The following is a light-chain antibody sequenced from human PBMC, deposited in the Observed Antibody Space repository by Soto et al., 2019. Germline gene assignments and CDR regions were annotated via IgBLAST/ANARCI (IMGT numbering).Light chain of an antibody. CDR2: DAS. CDR1: QTISSW. V-gene: IGKV1-5*01. Sequence: DIQMTQSPFTLSASVGDRVTITCRASQTISSWVAWYQQIPGKAPKLLIYDASNLESGVPSRFSRSGSGTEFTLTISSLQPEDFAVYYFQQYENYWTFGQGTKVEIK. CDR3: QQYENYWT. J-gene: IGKJ1*01.